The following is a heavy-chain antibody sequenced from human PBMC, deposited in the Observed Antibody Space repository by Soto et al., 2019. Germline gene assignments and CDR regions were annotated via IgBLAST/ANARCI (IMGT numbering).Heavy chain of an antibody. CDR3: AAHDSGGYYAEY. J-gene: IGHJ4*02. D-gene: IGHD3-22*01. CDR2: IHYSGST. Sequence: QLQLQESGPGLVKPSETLSLTCTVSGDSVTISDYYWGWIRQPPRKGLEWIGSIHYSGSTHYNPSLKSRVTISGDTSKKQFSLELTSVTAADAAVYYCAAHDSGGYYAEYWGQGTLVTVSA. CDR1: GDSVTISDYY. V-gene: IGHV4-39*01.